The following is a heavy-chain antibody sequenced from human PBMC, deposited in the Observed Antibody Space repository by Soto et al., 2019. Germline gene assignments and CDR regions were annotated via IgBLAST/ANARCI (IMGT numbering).Heavy chain of an antibody. V-gene: IGHV4-31*03. CDR3: ARLWFGEPVDY. CDR2: IYYTGST. D-gene: IGHD3-10*01. Sequence: SEALSLTCTVSGGSISRGGYYWSWIRQHPGKGLEWIGYIYYTGSTYYNPSLKSRVTISVDTSKNQFSLKLSSVTAADTAVYYWARLWFGEPVDYWGQGTLVTVS. J-gene: IGHJ4*02. CDR1: GGSISRGGYY.